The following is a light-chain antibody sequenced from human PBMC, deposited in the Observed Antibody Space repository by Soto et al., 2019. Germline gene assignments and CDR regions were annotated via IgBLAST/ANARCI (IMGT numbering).Light chain of an antibody. J-gene: IGLJ1*01. CDR1: SSDVGGYNY. Sequence: QSALTQAPSASGSPGQSVAISCTGTSSDVGGYNYVSWYQQHPGKAPKLMIYEVNKRPLGVPDRFSGSKSGNTASLTVSGLQAEDEADYYCSSYAGSSNVFGTGTKATVL. V-gene: IGLV2-8*01. CDR3: SSYAGSSNV. CDR2: EVN.